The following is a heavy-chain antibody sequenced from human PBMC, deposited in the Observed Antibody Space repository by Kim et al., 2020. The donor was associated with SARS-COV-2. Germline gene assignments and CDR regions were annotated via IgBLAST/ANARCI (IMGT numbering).Heavy chain of an antibody. Sequence: GGSLRLSCAASGFTLSSYGMHWVRQAPGKGLEWVAVIWYDGSDKYYADSVKGRFAISRDTSKNTLYLQMNSLRAEDTAVYYCARDKIYTSSWFGDCWG. CDR2: IWYDGSDK. D-gene: IGHD6-13*01. CDR1: GFTLSSYG. V-gene: IGHV3-33*01. J-gene: IGHJ6*01. CDR3: ARDKIYTSSWFGDC.